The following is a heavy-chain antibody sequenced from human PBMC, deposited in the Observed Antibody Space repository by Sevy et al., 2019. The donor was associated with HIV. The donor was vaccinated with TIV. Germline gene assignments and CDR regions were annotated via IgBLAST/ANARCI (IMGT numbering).Heavy chain of an antibody. CDR3: ARDPGSSWSSFDD. CDR2: ISYDGSHK. D-gene: IGHD6-13*01. V-gene: IGHV3-30-3*01. J-gene: IGHJ4*02. CDR1: GFIFGSYA. Sequence: GGSLRLSCAASGFIFGSYAMNWVRQAPGKGLEWVAVISYDGSHKYYADSVKGRFTISRDSSKNTLYLQMHSLRTDDTAVYYCARDPGSSWSSFDDWGKGTLVTVSS.